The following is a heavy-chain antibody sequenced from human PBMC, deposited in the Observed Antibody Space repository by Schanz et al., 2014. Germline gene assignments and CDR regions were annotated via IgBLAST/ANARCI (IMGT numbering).Heavy chain of an antibody. V-gene: IGHV3-30*03. Sequence: QVQLVESGGGVVQPGRSLRLSCAAYGFTFSSYGMHWVRQAPGKGLEWVAVISYDGSNKYYADSVKGRFTISRDNSKNTLYLQMNTLRAEDTAVYYCARDRGYCSGGSCLTFDYWGRGTLVTVSS. J-gene: IGHJ4*02. CDR3: ARDRGYCSGGSCLTFDY. D-gene: IGHD2-15*01. CDR1: GFTFSSYG. CDR2: ISYDGSNK.